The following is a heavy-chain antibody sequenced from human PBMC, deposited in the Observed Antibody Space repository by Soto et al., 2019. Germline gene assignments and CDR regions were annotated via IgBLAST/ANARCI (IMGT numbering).Heavy chain of an antibody. CDR1: GFTFSSYA. Sequence: VQLVESGGGVVQPGRSLRLSCAASGFTFSSYAMHWVRQAPGKGLEWVAVISYDGSNKYYADSVKGRFTISRDNSKNTLYLQMNSLRAEDTAVYYCARGQQLLPLGYWGQGTLVTVSS. CDR2: ISYDGSNK. D-gene: IGHD6-13*01. CDR3: ARGQQLLPLGY. J-gene: IGHJ4*02. V-gene: IGHV3-30-3*01.